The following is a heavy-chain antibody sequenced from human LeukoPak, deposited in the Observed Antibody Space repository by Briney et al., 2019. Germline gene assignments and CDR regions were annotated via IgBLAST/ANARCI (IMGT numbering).Heavy chain of an antibody. CDR2: IGKGGDT. D-gene: IGHD5-12*01. J-gene: IGHJ3*01. CDR3: ARGGYSGFDV. V-gene: IGHV3-13*04. Sequence: GGSLRLSCAASGLSFSTYDMHWVRQATGEGLEWVSGIGKGGDTYYVGSVKGRFTISRENAKNSLYLQMNSLRSGDTAVYYCARGGYSGFDVWGQGTVVTVSS. CDR1: GLSFSTYD.